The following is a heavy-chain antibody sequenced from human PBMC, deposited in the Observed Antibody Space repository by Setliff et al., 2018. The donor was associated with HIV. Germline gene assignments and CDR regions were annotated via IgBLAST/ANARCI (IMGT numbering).Heavy chain of an antibody. CDR1: GFTFSSYW. D-gene: IGHD3-22*01. J-gene: IGHJ6*02. CDR2: IKQDGSEK. Sequence: LRLSCVVSGFTFSSYWMTWVRQAPGKGLEWVANIKQDGSEKYYVESVKGRFTISRDNAKNSLYLQMNSLRAEDTAVYYCAKDLQTYYYDSSGSPYYGMDVWGQGTTVTVSS. CDR3: AKDLQTYYYDSSGSPYYGMDV. V-gene: IGHV3-7*01.